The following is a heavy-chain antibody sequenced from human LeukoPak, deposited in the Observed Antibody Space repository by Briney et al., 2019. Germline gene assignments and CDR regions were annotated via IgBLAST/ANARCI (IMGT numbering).Heavy chain of an antibody. CDR3: AREASLNYMDV. CDR1: GFTFSSYW. V-gene: IGHV3-7*01. Sequence: AGGSLRLSCAASGFTFSSYWMRWVRQAPGKGLEWMANIKQAGSEKYYVDSVKGRFTISRDNAKNSLYLQMNSLRAEDTAVYYCAREASLNYMDVWGKGTTVTVSS. CDR2: IKQAGSEK. J-gene: IGHJ6*03.